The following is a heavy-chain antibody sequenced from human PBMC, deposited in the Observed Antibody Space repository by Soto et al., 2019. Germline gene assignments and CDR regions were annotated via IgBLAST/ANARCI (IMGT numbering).Heavy chain of an antibody. CDR1: GFTFSSYD. Sequence: PGGSLRLSCAASGFTFSSYDMHWVRQATGKGLEWVSAIGTAGDTYYPGSVKGRFTIARENAKNSLYLQMSSLRAEDTAVYYCARAPSMSQQLDCGMDVSGQGTTVTVSS. D-gene: IGHD6-13*01. CDR3: ARAPSMSQQLDCGMDV. CDR2: IGTAGDT. J-gene: IGHJ6*02. V-gene: IGHV3-13*01.